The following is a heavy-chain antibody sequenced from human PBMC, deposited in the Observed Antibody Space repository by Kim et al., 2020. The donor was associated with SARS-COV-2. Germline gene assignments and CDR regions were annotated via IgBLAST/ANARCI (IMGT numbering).Heavy chain of an antibody. CDR2: ISSSSSYT. D-gene: IGHD3-10*01. V-gene: IGHV3-11*05. CDR1: GFTFSDYY. Sequence: GGSLRLSCAASGFTFSDYYMSWIRQAPGKGLEWVSYISSSSSYTNYADSVKGRFTISRDNAKNSLYLQMNSLRAEDTAVYYCARERITMGVLAYYGMDVWGQGTTVTVSS. J-gene: IGHJ6*02. CDR3: ARERITMGVLAYYGMDV.